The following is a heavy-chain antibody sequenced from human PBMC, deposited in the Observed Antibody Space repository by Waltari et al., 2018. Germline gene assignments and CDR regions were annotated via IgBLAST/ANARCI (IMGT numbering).Heavy chain of an antibody. Sequence: QVQLVESGGGVVQPGRSLSLSCAASGCSLNNHGRHWVRQAPGKGREWVAFIWYDGSHQNYGDSVKGRFTISRDTSKNTLYLQINSLRVEDTAVYYCAREARSSPAGYFDYWGQGTLVTVSS. V-gene: IGHV3-33*01. CDR3: AREARSSPAGYFDY. CDR2: IWYDGSHQ. J-gene: IGHJ4*02. CDR1: GCSLNNHG.